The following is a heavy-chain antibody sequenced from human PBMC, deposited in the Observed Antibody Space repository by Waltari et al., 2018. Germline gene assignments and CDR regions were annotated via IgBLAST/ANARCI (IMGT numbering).Heavy chain of an antibody. CDR2: ISWNSGSI. D-gene: IGHD3-10*01. V-gene: IGHV3-9*03. CDR3: AKDSSPLRGVEGYFQH. Sequence: EVQLVESGGGLVQPGRSLRLSCAASGFTFDDYAMHWVRQAPGKGREWVSGISWNSGSIGYADSVKGRFTISRDNAKNSLYLQMNSLRAEDMALYYCAKDSSPLRGVEGYFQHWGQGTLVTVSS. CDR1: GFTFDDYA. J-gene: IGHJ1*01.